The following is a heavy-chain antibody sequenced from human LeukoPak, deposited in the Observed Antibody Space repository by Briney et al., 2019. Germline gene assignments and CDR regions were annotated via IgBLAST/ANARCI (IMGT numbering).Heavy chain of an antibody. CDR3: ARGPLWYYFDY. J-gene: IGHJ4*02. D-gene: IGHD2-8*02. V-gene: IGHV4-61*02. CDR1: GGSISSGSYY. Sequence: SETLSLTCTVSGGSISSGSYYWSWIRQPAGKGLEWIGRIYTSGSTNYNPSLKIRVTISVDTSKNQFSLKLSSVTAADTAVYYCARGPLWYYFDYWGQGTLVTVSS. CDR2: IYTSGST.